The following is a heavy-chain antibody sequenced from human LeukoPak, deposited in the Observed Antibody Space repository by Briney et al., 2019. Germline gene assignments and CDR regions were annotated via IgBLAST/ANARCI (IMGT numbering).Heavy chain of an antibody. CDR1: GFTFSSYG. D-gene: IGHD6-13*01. J-gene: IGHJ6*02. CDR3: TKRQRLVKVYYGMDV. CDR2: ISGSPPAT. Sequence: GGSLRLSCAASGFTFSSYGMSWVRQAPGKGLERVSAISGSPPATYYADSVKGRFTISRDNSKNTLSLQMNSLKAEDTAVYYCTKRQRLVKVYYGMDVWGQGTTVIVSS. V-gene: IGHV3-23*01.